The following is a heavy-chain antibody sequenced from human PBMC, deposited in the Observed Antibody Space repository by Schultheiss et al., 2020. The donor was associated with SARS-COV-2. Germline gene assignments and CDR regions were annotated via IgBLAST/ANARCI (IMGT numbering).Heavy chain of an antibody. CDR2: ISGSGDTI. CDR3: ARDNEGGSPLYSSSGTLDWHSSPPYY. Sequence: GESLKISCAASGFIFSNYEMNWVRQAPGKGLEWISYISGSGDTIYYADSVKGRFTISRDNAKNSLYLQMNSLRAEDTAVYYCARDNEGGSPLYSSSGTLDWHSSPPYYWGQGTLVTVSS. J-gene: IGHJ4*02. V-gene: IGHV3-48*03. CDR1: GFIFSNYE. D-gene: IGHD6-19*01.